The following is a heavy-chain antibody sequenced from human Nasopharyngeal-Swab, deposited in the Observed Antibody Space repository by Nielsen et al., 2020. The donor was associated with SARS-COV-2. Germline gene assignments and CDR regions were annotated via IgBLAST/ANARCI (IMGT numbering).Heavy chain of an antibody. CDR1: GYSFTSYW. CDR3: ARTGGTHYDILTGYDYYYYMDV. V-gene: IGHV5-51*01. Sequence: GESLKISCKGSGYSFTSYWIGWVRQMPGKGLEWMGIIYPGDSDTRYSPSFQGQVTISADKSISTAYLQWSSLKASDTAMYYCARTGGTHYDILTGYDYYYYMDVWGKGTTVTVSS. CDR2: IYPGDSDT. J-gene: IGHJ6*03. D-gene: IGHD3-9*01.